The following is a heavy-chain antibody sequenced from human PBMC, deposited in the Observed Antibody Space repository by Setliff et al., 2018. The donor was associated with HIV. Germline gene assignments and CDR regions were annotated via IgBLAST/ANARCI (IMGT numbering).Heavy chain of an antibody. J-gene: IGHJ4*02. CDR1: GSSISSHY. D-gene: IGHD5-18*01. CDR3: ASLLDVDTDMVTGYYFDS. CDR2: VYYSGST. V-gene: IGHV4-59*11. Sequence: SETLSLTCTVSGSSISSHYWSLIRQPPGQGLDWIGYVYYSGSTNYNPSLKSRVTISVDTSKNQFSLKLGSVTAADTAVYYCASLLDVDTDMVTGYYFDSWGQGTLVTVSS.